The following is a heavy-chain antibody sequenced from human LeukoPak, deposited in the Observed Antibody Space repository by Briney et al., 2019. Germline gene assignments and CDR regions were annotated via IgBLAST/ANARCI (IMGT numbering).Heavy chain of an antibody. CDR3: ARVGWYDSSGYSPPLYYYGMDV. V-gene: IGHV1-18*01. J-gene: IGHJ6*02. CDR2: ISAYNGNT. Sequence: GASVKVSCKASGYTFTSYGISWVRQAPGQGLEWMGWISAYNGNTNYAQNLQGRVTMTTDTSTSTAYMELRSLRSDDTAVYYCARVGWYDSSGYSPPLYYYGMDVWGQGTTVTVSS. D-gene: IGHD3-22*01. CDR1: GYTFTSYG.